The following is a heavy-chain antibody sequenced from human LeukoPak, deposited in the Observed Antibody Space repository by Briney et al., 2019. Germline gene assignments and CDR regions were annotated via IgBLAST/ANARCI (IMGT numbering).Heavy chain of an antibody. V-gene: IGHV4-59*12. CDR2: IYYSGST. CDR1: GGSISGYY. Sequence: SETLSLTCTVCGGSISGYYYNWIRHHPGKGQEWIGYIYYSGSTNYNPSLKGRVTISVDTSKNQFSLKLSSVTAADTAVYHCARGPRDIVVVPAAFPIDYWGQGTLVTVSS. D-gene: IGHD2-2*01. CDR3: ARGPRDIVVVPAAFPIDY. J-gene: IGHJ4*02.